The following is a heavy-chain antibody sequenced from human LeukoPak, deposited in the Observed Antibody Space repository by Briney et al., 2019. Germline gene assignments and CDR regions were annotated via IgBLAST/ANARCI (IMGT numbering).Heavy chain of an antibody. CDR3: ARGVQFGESTNWFDP. V-gene: IGHV1-2*02. Sequence: ASVKVSSKASGYTFTVYYMHWVRQAPGQRLEWMGWINPNSGGTNYAQKFQGRVTMTRDTSISTAYMELSRLRSDDTAVYYCARGVQFGESTNWFDPWGQGTLVTVSS. CDR1: GYTFTVYY. J-gene: IGHJ5*02. CDR2: INPNSGGT. D-gene: IGHD3-10*01.